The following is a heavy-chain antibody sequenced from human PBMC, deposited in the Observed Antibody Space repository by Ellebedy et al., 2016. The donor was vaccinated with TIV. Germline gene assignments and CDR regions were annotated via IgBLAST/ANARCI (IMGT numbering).Heavy chain of an antibody. CDR2: ISGSGSST. V-gene: IGHV3-23*01. J-gene: IGHJ3*02. D-gene: IGHD2-15*01. Sequence: GESLKISCGASGFIFGSYAMSWVRQAPGKGLEWVSAISGSGSSTSYADSVKGRFTISRDNSKNTLYWQMNSLRAEDTAVYYCAKVLWGGTFDIWGQGTVVTDSS. CDR1: GFIFGSYA. CDR3: AKVLWGGTFDI.